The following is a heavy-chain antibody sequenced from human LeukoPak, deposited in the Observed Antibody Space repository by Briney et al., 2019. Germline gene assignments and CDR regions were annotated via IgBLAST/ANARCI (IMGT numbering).Heavy chain of an antibody. V-gene: IGHV1-18*01. CDR3: ARDLIGYSKPKPPDY. J-gene: IGHJ4*02. CDR1: GYTFTSYG. CDR2: ISAYNGNT. D-gene: IGHD6-13*01. Sequence: ASVKVSCKASGYTFTSYGISWVRQAPGQGLEWMGWISAYNGNTNYAQKLQGRVTMTTDTSTSTAYMELRSLRSDDTAVYYCARDLIGYSKPKPPDYWGQGTLVTVSS.